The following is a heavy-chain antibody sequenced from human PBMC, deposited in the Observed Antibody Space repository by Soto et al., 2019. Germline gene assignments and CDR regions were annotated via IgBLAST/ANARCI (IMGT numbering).Heavy chain of an antibody. CDR2: IYTIGST. Sequence: PSETLSLTCTVSSGSISYYYWSWIRQPAGKGLEWIGRIYTIGSTNYNPSLKSRVTMSLDTSRNRISLRLTSVTAGDTAVYYCARDAPQAPITAFYAWGQGTLVTVSS. D-gene: IGHD1-20*01. V-gene: IGHV4-4*07. J-gene: IGHJ5*02. CDR3: ARDAPQAPITAFYA. CDR1: SGSISYYY.